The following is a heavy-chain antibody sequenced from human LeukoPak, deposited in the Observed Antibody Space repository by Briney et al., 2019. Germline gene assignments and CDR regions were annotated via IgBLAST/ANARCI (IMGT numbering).Heavy chain of an antibody. CDR1: GGTFNSYA. V-gene: IGHV1-69*04. J-gene: IGHJ4*02. CDR2: IIPILGIA. D-gene: IGHD3-10*01. Sequence: SVKVSCKASGGTFNSYAISWVRQAPGQGLEWMGRIIPILGIANYAQKFQGRVTITADKSTSTAYMELSSLRSEDTAVYYCARDTYNYGSRGDYWGQGTLVTVSS. CDR3: ARDTYNYGSRGDY.